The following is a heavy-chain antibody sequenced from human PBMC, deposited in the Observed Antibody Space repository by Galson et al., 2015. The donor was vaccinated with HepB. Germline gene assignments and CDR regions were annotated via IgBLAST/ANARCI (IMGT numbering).Heavy chain of an antibody. V-gene: IGHV1-46*01. CDR2: INPSGGST. CDR3: ARGSRWFGESQSPYYYYGMDV. Sequence: SVKVSCKASGYTFTSYYMHWVRQAPGQGLEWMGIINPSGGSTSYAQKFQGRVTMTRDTSTSTVYMELSSLRSEDTAVYYCARGSRWFGESQSPYYYYGMDVWGQGTTVTVSS. CDR1: GYTFTSYY. J-gene: IGHJ6*02. D-gene: IGHD3-10*01.